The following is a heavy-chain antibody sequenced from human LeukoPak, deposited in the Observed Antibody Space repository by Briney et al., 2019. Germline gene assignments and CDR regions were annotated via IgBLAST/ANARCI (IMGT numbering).Heavy chain of an antibody. CDR2: INHSGST. CDR1: GGSFSGYY. J-gene: IGHJ6*03. V-gene: IGHV4-34*01. D-gene: IGHD1-26*01. Sequence: SETLSLTCAVYGGSFSGYYWSWIRQPPGKGLEWIGEINHSGSTNYNPSLKSRVTISVDTSKNQFSLKLSSVTAADTAVYYCARRPQIRVGAKNYYYMDVWGKGTTVTVSS. CDR3: ARRPQIRVGAKNYYYMDV.